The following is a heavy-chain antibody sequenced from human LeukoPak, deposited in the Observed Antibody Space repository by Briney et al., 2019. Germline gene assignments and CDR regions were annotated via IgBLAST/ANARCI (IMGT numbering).Heavy chain of an antibody. D-gene: IGHD3-10*01. CDR3: ATTRREDGSGSFDY. CDR2: IYYSWST. Sequence: SETLSLTCTVSGASISSYYWSWIRQPPGKGLEWLWYIYYSWSTNYNPSLKSRVTISVDTSKNQFSLKLSSVTAADTAVYYCATTRREDGSGSFDYWGQGTLVTVSS. J-gene: IGHJ4*02. V-gene: IGHV4-59*08. CDR1: GASISSYY.